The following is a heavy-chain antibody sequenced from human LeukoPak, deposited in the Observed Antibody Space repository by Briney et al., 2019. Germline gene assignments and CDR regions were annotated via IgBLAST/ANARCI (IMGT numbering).Heavy chain of an antibody. CDR2: INPSGGSS. J-gene: IGHJ4*02. CDR3: ARDGDILTGYYPFDY. CDR1: GYTFINYY. D-gene: IGHD3-9*01. V-gene: IGHV1-46*01. Sequence: ASVNVSCTASGYTFINYYIHWVRQAPGQGLEWMGTINPSGGSSNYAQKFQGRVTMTRDTSTNTVYMELSSLRSEDTAVYYCARDGDILTGYYPFDYWGQGTLVTVSS.